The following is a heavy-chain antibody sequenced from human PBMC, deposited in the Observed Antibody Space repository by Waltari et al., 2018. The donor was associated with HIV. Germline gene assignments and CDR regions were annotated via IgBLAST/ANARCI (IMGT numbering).Heavy chain of an antibody. V-gene: IGHV4-31*01. CDR2: IYDSGTT. Sequence: QVQLQESGPGLVRPSQSMSLPCTVPGGFLSSGGYYWSWIRQHPGKGLELIGYIYDSGTTYYNPSLKSLVTISVDTSKNQFSLRLSSVTAADTAVYFCARGPPRYYFDYWGQGTLVTVSS. CDR1: GGFLSSGGYY. CDR3: ARGPPRYYFDY. J-gene: IGHJ4*02.